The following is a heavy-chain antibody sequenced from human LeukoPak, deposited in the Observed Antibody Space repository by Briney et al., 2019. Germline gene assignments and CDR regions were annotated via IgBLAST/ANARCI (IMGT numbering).Heavy chain of an antibody. CDR3: ARRITMARGVEVFNY. D-gene: IGHD3-10*01. J-gene: IGHJ4*02. CDR1: GYTFTSYD. CDR2: MNPNSGNT. V-gene: IGHV1-8*01. Sequence: GASVKVSCKASGYTFTSYDIDWVRQAPGQGLEWMGWMNPNSGNTGYAQKFQGRVTMTRNTSISTAYMELSSLRSEDTAVYYCARRITMARGVEVFNYWGQGTLVTVSS.